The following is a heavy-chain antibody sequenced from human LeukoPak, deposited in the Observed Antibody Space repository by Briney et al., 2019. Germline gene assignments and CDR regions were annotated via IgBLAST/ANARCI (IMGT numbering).Heavy chain of an antibody. V-gene: IGHV4-4*02. CDR2: IYHSGNT. Sequence: PSETLSLTCTVSGDSISSSHWWSWVHQSPGKGLEWIGEIYHSGNTNYNPSLKSRVAISLDKSTNQFSLRLTSVTAADTAMYFCAREEMPGKFDYWGQGTLVTVSS. CDR3: AREEMPGKFDY. CDR1: GDSISSSHW. D-gene: IGHD1-26*01. J-gene: IGHJ4*02.